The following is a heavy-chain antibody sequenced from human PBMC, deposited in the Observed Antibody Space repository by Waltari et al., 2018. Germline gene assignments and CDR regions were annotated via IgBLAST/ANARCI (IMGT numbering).Heavy chain of an antibody. CDR1: GGSISSSSYY. V-gene: IGHV4-39*07. Sequence: QLQLQESGPGLVKPSETLSLTCTVSGGSISSSSYYWGWIRQPPGKGLEWIGSIYYSGSTYYNPSLKRRVTRSVDTSKNQFSLKLSSVTAADTAVYYCARVVRRDIVVVPAAIRGIGFDPWGQGTLVTVSS. CDR3: ARVVRRDIVVVPAAIRGIGFDP. D-gene: IGHD2-2*02. J-gene: IGHJ5*02. CDR2: IYYSGST.